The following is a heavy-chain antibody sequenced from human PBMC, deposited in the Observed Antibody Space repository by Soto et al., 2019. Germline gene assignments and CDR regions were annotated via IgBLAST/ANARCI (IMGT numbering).Heavy chain of an antibody. J-gene: IGHJ5*02. CDR2: IYWDDGK. CDR3: AHRLIGYYYDSSGSNWFGP. D-gene: IGHD3-22*01. CDR1: GFSLSTSGVG. V-gene: IGHV2-5*02. Sequence: QITLKESGPTLVKPTQTLTLTCTFSGFSLSTSGVGVGWIRQPPGKALEWLALIYWDDGKRYSPSLKSRLTITKDTTKKQVVLTMNNMDPVDTATYYCAHRLIGYYYDSSGSNWFGPWGQGTPVTVSS.